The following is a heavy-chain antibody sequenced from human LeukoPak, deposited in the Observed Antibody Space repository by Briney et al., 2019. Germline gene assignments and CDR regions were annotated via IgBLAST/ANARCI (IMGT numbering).Heavy chain of an antibody. CDR2: INSDGRST. D-gene: IGHD6-19*01. J-gene: IGHJ4*02. CDR3: AYGTGWFFNY. Sequence: QAGGSLRLSCAASGFTFSSSLMHWVRQGPGKGPVRVSLINSDGRSTNYADSVKGRFTISRDNAKNTLYLHMNSLRAEDTAVYYCAYGTGWFFNYWGQGTLVTVSS. CDR1: GFTFSSSL. V-gene: IGHV3-74*01.